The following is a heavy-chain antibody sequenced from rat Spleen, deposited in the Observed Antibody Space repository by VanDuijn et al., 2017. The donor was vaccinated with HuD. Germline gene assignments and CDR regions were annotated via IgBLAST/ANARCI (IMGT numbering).Heavy chain of an antibody. D-gene: IGHD1-6*01. CDR1: GFNLNDYW. CDR2: IRHDGSNT. V-gene: IGHV5-29*01. CDR3: TTYSDYATSPFAY. J-gene: IGHJ3*01. Sequence: EVKLVESGGGLVQPGRSLKLSCAASGFNLNDYWMGWVRQAPGKGLEWVATIRHDGSNTYYRDSVKGRFSISRDNTKSTLYLQMDSLRSEDTATYYCTTYSDYATSPFAYWGRGALVTVSS.